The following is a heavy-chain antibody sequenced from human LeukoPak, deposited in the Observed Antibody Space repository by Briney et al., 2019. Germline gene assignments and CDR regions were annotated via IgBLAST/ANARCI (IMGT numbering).Heavy chain of an antibody. J-gene: IGHJ6*03. CDR2: IIPIFGTA. CDR3: ARNPGAHSSPPAYYYYYMDV. V-gene: IGHV1-69*05. CDR1: GGTFSSYA. D-gene: IGHD6-13*01. Sequence: SVKVSCKASGGTFSSYAISWVRQAPGQGLEWMGGIIPIFGTANYAQKFQGRVTITTDESTSTAYMELSSLRSEDTAVYYCARNPGAHSSPPAYYYYYMDVWGKGTTVTVSS.